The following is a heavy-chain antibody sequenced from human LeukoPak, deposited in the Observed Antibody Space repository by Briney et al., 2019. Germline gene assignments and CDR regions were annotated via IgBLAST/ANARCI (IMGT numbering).Heavy chain of an antibody. CDR3: ARQWLYYDSSAYRNYNCFDP. CDR1: GYSFTSYW. V-gene: IGHV5-51*01. CDR2: INPGDSDT. Sequence: GESLKISCKGSGYSFTSYWIGWVRQMPGKGLEWMGIINPGDSDTRYSPSFQDQVTISVDKSINTAYLQWSSLKASDTAMYYCARQWLYYDSSAYRNYNCFDPWGQGTLVTVSS. D-gene: IGHD3-22*01. J-gene: IGHJ5*02.